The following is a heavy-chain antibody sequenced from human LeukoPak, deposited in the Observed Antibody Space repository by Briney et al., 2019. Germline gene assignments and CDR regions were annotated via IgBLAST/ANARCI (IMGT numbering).Heavy chain of an antibody. J-gene: IGHJ4*02. Sequence: GGSLRLSCTVSGFTLSSYEMTWFRHAPGKGLEWVSSIGYGGADSHYADSVKGRFTISRDNAKNSLYLQMNSLRAEDTAVYYCARLREIPVFGVVTKSTSYFDYWGQGTLVTVSS. CDR3: ARLREIPVFGVVTKSTSYFDY. D-gene: IGHD3-3*01. CDR1: GFTLSSYE. V-gene: IGHV3-21*01. CDR2: IGYGGADS.